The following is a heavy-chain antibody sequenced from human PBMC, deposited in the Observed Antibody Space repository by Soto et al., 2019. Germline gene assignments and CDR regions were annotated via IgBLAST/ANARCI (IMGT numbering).Heavy chain of an antibody. CDR3: AKDIVVVVAATGHYYYGMDV. Sequence: QVQLVQSGAEVKKPGSSVKVSCKASGGTFSSYAISWVRQAPGQGLEWMGGIIPIFGTANYAQKFQGRVTITADQSXXTXYXELSSLRSEDTAVYYCAKDIVVVVAATGHYYYGMDVWGQGTTVTVSS. D-gene: IGHD2-15*01. CDR1: GGTFSSYA. J-gene: IGHJ6*02. CDR2: IIPIFGTA. V-gene: IGHV1-69*12.